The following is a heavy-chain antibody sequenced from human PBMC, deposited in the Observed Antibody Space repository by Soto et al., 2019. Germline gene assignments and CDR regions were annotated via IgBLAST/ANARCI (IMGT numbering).Heavy chain of an antibody. J-gene: IGHJ4*02. D-gene: IGHD3-10*01. CDR2: IKSKTDGGTT. CDR3: TTDLVGTYYYGSGRLNG. V-gene: IGHV3-15*07. CDR1: GFTFSNAW. Sequence: GGSLRLSCAASGFTFSNAWMNWVRQAPGKGLEWVGRIKSKTDGGTTDYAAPVKGRFTISRDDSKNTLYLQMNSLKTEDTAVYYCTTDLVGTYYYGSGRLNGWGQGTLVTVSS.